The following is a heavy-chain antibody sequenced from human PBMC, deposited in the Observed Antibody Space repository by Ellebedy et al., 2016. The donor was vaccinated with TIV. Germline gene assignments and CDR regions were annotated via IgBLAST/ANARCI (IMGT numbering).Heavy chain of an antibody. D-gene: IGHD3-22*01. V-gene: IGHV1-69*13. J-gene: IGHJ4*02. CDR3: TTDLSITMIVVVDY. CDR2: IIPIFGTA. CDR1: GGTFSSYA. Sequence: SVKVSCXASGGTFSSYAISWVRQAPGQGLEWMGGIIPIFGTANYAQKFQGRVTITADESTSTAYMELSSLRSEDTAVYYCTTDLSITMIVVVDYWGQGTLVTVSS.